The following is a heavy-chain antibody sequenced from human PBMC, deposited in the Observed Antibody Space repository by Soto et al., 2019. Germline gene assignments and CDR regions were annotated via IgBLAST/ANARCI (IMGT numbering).Heavy chain of an antibody. CDR2: IKEDGSEQ. Sequence: EVQLVESGGGLVKPGGSLRLSCAASGFTFSNAWMSWVRQAPGKGLEWVANIKEDGSEQNSVDSVKGRFTISRDNAENSLYLQMNSLRVEDTAIYYCARDFNWNYISLDFWGPGTLVTVSS. V-gene: IGHV3-7*03. CDR3: ARDFNWNYISLDF. CDR1: GFTFSNAW. D-gene: IGHD1-7*01. J-gene: IGHJ4*02.